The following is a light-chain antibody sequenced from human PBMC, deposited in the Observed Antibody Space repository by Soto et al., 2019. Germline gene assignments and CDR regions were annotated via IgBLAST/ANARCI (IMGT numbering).Light chain of an antibody. Sequence: EIVMTQSPGTLSVSPGERATLSCRASQSVSSNLAWYQQKPGQAPRLLIYGASTRATGSPARCSGSGSGTEFTLTISSLQSEDFAVYYCQQYNNWTLTFGGGTKVEIK. CDR3: QQYNNWTLT. V-gene: IGKV3-15*01. J-gene: IGKJ4*01. CDR2: GAS. CDR1: QSVSSN.